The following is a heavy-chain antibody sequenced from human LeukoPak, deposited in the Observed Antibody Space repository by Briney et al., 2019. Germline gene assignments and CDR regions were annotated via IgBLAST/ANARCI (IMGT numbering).Heavy chain of an antibody. CDR3: AKEGLSGSPHSPAYYFDY. V-gene: IGHV3-23*01. CDR1: GFTFSSYA. D-gene: IGHD1-26*01. CDR2: ISGSGGST. Sequence: GGSLRLSCAASGFTFSSYAMSWVRQAPGKGLEWVSAISGSGGSTYYADSVKGRFTISRDNSKNTLYLQMNSLRAEDTAVYYCAKEGLSGSPHSPAYYFDYWGQGTLVTVSS. J-gene: IGHJ4*02.